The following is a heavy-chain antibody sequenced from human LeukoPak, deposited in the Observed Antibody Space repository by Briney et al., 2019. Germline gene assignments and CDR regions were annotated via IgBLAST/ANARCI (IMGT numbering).Heavy chain of an antibody. CDR2: IYYSGTT. CDR1: GGSMSSTGYY. Sequence: PSETLSPTCTVSGGSMSSTGYYWGWIRQPPGKGLEWIGNIYYSGTTYYNPSLKSRVVISVDTSKNQFSLKLSYVTAAETAVYYCARRRPPSGFDIWGQGTMVTVSS. V-gene: IGHV4-39*01. D-gene: IGHD6-19*01. J-gene: IGHJ3*02. CDR3: ARRRPPSGFDI.